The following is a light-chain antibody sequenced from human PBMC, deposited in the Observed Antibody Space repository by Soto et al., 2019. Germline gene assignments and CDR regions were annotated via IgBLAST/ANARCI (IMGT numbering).Light chain of an antibody. CDR2: EAS. Sequence: DIQMTQSPSSLSASVGDSVTITCRASQGISVYVAWYQQKPGKVPELLIYEASTLQSGVPSRFRGSGSGTYFTITISSLQPEAFATYSCQNYISATYIFGQGTKLEIK. CDR3: QNYISATYI. V-gene: IGKV1-27*01. CDR1: QGISVY. J-gene: IGKJ2*01.